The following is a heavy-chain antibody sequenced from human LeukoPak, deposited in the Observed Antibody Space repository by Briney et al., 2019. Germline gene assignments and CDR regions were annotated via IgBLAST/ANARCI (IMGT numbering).Heavy chain of an antibody. Sequence: PSDPQSLTCSVSGRSISSYYWSWIRQPPGKGLEWIGYIYYSGSTNYNPSLKSRVTISVDTSKNQFSLKLSSVTAADAAVYYCARDPNGAYYYYSSGYFKGAFDIWGQGTMVTVCS. V-gene: IGHV4-59*01. CDR2: IYYSGST. CDR1: GRSISSYY. CDR3: ARDPNGAYYYYSSGYFKGAFDI. D-gene: IGHD3-22*01. J-gene: IGHJ3*02.